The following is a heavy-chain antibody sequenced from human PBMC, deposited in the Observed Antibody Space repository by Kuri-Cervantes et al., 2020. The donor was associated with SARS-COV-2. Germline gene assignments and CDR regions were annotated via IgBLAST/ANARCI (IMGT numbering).Heavy chain of an antibody. Sequence: SETLSLTCTVSGGSISSHYWGWIRQPPGKGLEWIGYIYYSGSTNYNPSLKSRVTISVDTSKNQFSLKLSSVTAADTAVYYCARLGYYYGSGSPYFDYWGQGTLVTVSS. J-gene: IGHJ4*02. CDR2: IYYSGST. D-gene: IGHD3-10*01. CDR1: GGSISSHY. CDR3: ARLGYYYGSGSPYFDY. V-gene: IGHV4-59*11.